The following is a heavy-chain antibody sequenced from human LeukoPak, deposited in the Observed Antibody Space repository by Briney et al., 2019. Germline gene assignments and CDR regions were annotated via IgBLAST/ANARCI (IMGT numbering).Heavy chain of an antibody. Sequence: SETLSLTCTVSGGSISSYYWSWIRQPPGKGLEWIGYIYYSGSTNYNPSLKSRVTISVDTSKDQFSLKLSSVTAADTAVYCCARTKQQLADYYYYYYMDVWGKGTTVTVSS. D-gene: IGHD6-13*01. CDR1: GGSISSYY. CDR2: IYYSGST. CDR3: ARTKQQLADYYYYYYMDV. V-gene: IGHV4-59*01. J-gene: IGHJ6*03.